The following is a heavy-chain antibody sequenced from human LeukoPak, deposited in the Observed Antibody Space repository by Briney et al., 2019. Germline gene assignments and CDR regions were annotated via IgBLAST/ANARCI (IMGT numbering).Heavy chain of an antibody. CDR3: AKEGDYYGSGSYRDGFDI. CDR1: GFTVSSDS. CDR2: IYSGGST. J-gene: IGHJ3*02. Sequence: GGSLRLSCTVSGFTVSSDSMSWVRQAPGKGLEWVSFIYSGGSTHYSDSVKGRFTISRDNSKNTLYLQMNSLRAEDTAVYYCAKEGDYYGSGSYRDGFDIWGQGTRATVSS. V-gene: IGHV3-53*01. D-gene: IGHD3-10*01.